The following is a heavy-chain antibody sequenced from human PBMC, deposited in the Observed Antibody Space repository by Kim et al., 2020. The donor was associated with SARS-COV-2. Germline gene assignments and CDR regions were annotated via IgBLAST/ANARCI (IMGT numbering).Heavy chain of an antibody. V-gene: IGHV3-30*04. CDR2: ISYDGSNK. J-gene: IGHJ6*01. CDR3: ARDSFAYCGGDCYPSHY. D-gene: IGHD2-21*02. CDR1: GFTFSSYA. Sequence: GGSLRLSCAASGFTFSSYAMHWVRQAPGKGLEWVAVISYDGSNKYYADSVKGRFTISRDNSKNTLYLQMNSLRAEDTAVYYCARDSFAYCGGDCYPSHY.